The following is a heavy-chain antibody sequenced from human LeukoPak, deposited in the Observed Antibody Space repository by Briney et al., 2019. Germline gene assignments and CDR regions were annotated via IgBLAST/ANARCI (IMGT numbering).Heavy chain of an antibody. CDR2: TGTAGDT. CDR3: APQNRNGFDY. V-gene: IGHV3-13*01. D-gene: IGHD2-8*01. CDR1: GFTFSTYD. Sequence: GGSLRHSCAASGFTFSTYDFHWVRQTTGKCLEWASATGTAGDTWYSGSVKGRFTISRENAKSSMYLQMNSLRVGDTAVYYCAPQNRNGFDYWGPGTLVTVSS. J-gene: IGHJ4*02.